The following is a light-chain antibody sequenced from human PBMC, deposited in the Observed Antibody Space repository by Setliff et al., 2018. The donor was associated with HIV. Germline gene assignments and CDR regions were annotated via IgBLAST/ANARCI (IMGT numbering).Light chain of an antibody. CDR2: WAS. Sequence: DIVMTQSPDSLAVSLAERATINCKSSQSILYSSNNKNYLAWYQKKPGQPPRLLIYWASTRESGVPERFSGSGSGTDFTLTISSLQAEDVAVYYCRQYYSTSWMFGQGTKVDIK. CDR3: RQYYSTSWM. J-gene: IGKJ1*01. V-gene: IGKV4-1*01. CDR1: QSILYSSNNKNY.